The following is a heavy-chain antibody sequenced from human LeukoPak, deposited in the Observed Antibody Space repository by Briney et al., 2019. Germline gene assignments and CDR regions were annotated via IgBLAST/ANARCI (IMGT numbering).Heavy chain of an antibody. V-gene: IGHV4-34*01. Sequence: SETLSLTCAVYGGSFSGYYWSWIRQPPGKGLEWIGEINHSGSTNYNPSLKSRVTISVDTSKNQFSLKLSSVTAADTAVYYRARTIPTYYYGSGSDRPRSPNNWFDPWGQGTLVTVSS. D-gene: IGHD3-10*01. CDR3: ARTIPTYYYGSGSDRPRSPNNWFDP. J-gene: IGHJ5*02. CDR1: GGSFSGYY. CDR2: INHSGST.